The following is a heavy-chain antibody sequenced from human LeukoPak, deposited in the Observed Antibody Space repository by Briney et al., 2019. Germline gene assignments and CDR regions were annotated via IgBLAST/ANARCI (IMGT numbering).Heavy chain of an antibody. J-gene: IGHJ4*02. CDR3: ARGNGGPDY. CDR2: INTNTGTP. V-gene: IGHV7-4-1*02. D-gene: IGHD3-16*01. CDR1: GYTFTTYA. Sequence: ASVKVSCKASGYTFTTYAMNWVRQAPGHELEWMGWINTNTGTPMYAQGFTGRFVFSLDTSLSTAYLQISSLKAEDTAVYYCARGNGGPDYWGQGTLVTVSS.